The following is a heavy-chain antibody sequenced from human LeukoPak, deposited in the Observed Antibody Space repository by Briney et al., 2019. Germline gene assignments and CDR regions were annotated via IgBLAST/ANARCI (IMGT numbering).Heavy chain of an antibody. Sequence: PGGSLRLSCAASGFTFSGSAMHWVRQASGKGLEWVGRIRSKANSYATAYAASVKGRFTISRDDSKNTAYLQMNSLTTEDTAVYYCTSYDFGVVSPFDYWGQGTLVTVSS. CDR1: GFTFSGSA. V-gene: IGHV3-73*01. CDR2: IRSKANSYAT. J-gene: IGHJ4*02. D-gene: IGHD3-3*01. CDR3: TSYDFGVVSPFDY.